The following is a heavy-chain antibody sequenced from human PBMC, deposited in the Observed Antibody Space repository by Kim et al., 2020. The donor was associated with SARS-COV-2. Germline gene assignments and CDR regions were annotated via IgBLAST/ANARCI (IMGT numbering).Heavy chain of an antibody. V-gene: IGHV6-1*01. Sequence: EYAEPVQSAININPDTSKNQFSLQLNSVSPEDTAVYYCARDTPGQKAYDIWGQGTMVTVSS. J-gene: IGHJ3*02. CDR3: ARDTPGQKAYDI.